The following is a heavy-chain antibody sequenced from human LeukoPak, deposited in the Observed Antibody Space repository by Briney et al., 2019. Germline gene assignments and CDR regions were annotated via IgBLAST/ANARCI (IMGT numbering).Heavy chain of an antibody. CDR2: INHSGST. J-gene: IGHJ4*02. D-gene: IGHD2-21*02. CDR1: GGSFSGYY. V-gene: IGHV4-34*01. Sequence: SETLSLTCAVYGGSFSGYYWSWIRQPPGKGLEWIGEINHSGSTNYNPSLKSRVTISVDTSKNQFSLKLSSVTAADTAVYYCVGTAIPDLVHCYWGQGTLVTVSS. CDR3: VGTAIPDLVHCY.